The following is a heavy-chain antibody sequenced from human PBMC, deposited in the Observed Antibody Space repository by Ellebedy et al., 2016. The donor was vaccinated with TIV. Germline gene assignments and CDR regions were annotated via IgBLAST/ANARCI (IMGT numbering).Heavy chain of an antibody. J-gene: IGHJ6*03. CDR1: GGSISTYY. D-gene: IGHD3-3*01. V-gene: IGHV4-59*01. CDR3: ARSSTYYDFWSGLYYYYYYMDV. CDR2: IYNSGNT. Sequence: SETLSLTXTVSGGSISTYYWSWIRQPPGKGLEWIGYIYNSGNTKYNPSLKSRVTISVDTSKNQFSLELNSVTAADTAVYYCARSSTYYDFWSGLYYYYYYMDVWGKGTTVTVSS.